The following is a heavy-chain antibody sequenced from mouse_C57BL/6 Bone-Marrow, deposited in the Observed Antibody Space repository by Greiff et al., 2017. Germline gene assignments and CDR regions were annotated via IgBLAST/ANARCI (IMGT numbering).Heavy chain of an antibody. CDR3: ARLDYYAMDY. Sequence: EVHLVESGGDLVKPGGSLKLSCAASGFTFSSYGMSWVRQTPDKRLEWVATISSGGSYTYYPDSVKGRFTISRDNAKNTLYLQMSSLKSEDKAMYYCARLDYYAMDYWGQGTSVTVSS. CDR2: ISSGGSYT. J-gene: IGHJ4*01. CDR1: GFTFSSYG. V-gene: IGHV5-6*01.